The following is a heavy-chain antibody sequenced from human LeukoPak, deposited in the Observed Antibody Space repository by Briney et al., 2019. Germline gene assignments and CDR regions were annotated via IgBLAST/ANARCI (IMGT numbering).Heavy chain of an antibody. CDR3: AREYYDSSGLKHAFDI. CDR2: IDPDSGGT. D-gene: IGHD3-22*01. CDR1: GYTFTDYY. V-gene: IGHV1-2*02. J-gene: IGHJ3*02. Sequence: GASVKVSCKTSGYTFTDYYIHWVRQAPGQGLEWMGCIDPDSGGTKSPQRFQGRVTVTRDTSITTAYMEPSRLSFDDTAVYYCAREYYDSSGLKHAFDIWGQGTMVTVSS.